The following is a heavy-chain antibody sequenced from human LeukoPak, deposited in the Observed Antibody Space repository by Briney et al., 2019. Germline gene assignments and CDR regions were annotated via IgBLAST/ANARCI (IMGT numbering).Heavy chain of an antibody. Sequence: PGGSLRLSCAASGFTFSSYAMHWVRQAPGKGLEWVAVISYDGSNKYYADSVKGRFTISRDNSKNTLYLQMNSLRAEDTAVYYCVRQKAGRKKGDFDYWGQGTLVTVSS. J-gene: IGHJ4*02. CDR3: VRQKAGRKKGDFDY. CDR1: GFTFSSYA. CDR2: ISYDGSNK. V-gene: IGHV3-30-3*01. D-gene: IGHD1-14*01.